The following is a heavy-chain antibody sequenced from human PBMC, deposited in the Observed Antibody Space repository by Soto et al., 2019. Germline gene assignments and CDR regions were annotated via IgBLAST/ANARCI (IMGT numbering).Heavy chain of an antibody. D-gene: IGHD2-2*01. CDR1: GFTFSSYA. CDR2: ISYDGSNK. Sequence: GGSLRLSCAAFGFTFSSYAMHWVRQAPGKGLEWVAVISYDGSNKYYADSVKGRFTISRDNSKNTLCLQMNSLRAEDTAVYYCARWGIVVVPAAKRRGDYWGQGTLVTVSS. V-gene: IGHV3-30-3*01. J-gene: IGHJ4*02. CDR3: ARWGIVVVPAAKRRGDY.